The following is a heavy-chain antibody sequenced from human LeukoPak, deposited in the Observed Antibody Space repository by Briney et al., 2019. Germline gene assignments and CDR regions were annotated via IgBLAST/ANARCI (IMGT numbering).Heavy chain of an antibody. D-gene: IGHD3-22*01. Sequence: SGPTLVKPTQTLTLTCTFSGFSLSTSGVGVGWIRQPSGKALEWLALIYWDDDKRYSPSLKSRLTITKDTSKNQVVLTMTNLDPVDTATYYCAHSPDSTGENWFDPWGQGTLVTVSS. CDR2: IYWDDDK. V-gene: IGHV2-5*02. J-gene: IGHJ5*02. CDR1: GFSLSTSGVG. CDR3: AHSPDSTGENWFDP.